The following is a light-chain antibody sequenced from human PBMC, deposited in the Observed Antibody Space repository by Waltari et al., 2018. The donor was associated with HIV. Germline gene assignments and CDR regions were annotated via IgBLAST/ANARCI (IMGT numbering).Light chain of an antibody. CDR1: DLNDNEY. Sequence: QSALTQPASVSGSPGQSITISCDLNDNEYVSWYQRHPGKAPKVIIYEVTNRPSGLSNRFSGSKSGNTATLTISGLQPEDEACYFCTSYISGTSPVFGRGTRVTVL. CDR2: EVT. J-gene: IGLJ2*01. CDR3: TSYISGTSPV. V-gene: IGLV2-14*01.